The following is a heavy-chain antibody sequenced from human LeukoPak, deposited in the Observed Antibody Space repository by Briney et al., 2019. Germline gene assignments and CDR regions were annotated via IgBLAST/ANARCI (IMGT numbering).Heavy chain of an antibody. Sequence: SETLSLTCSVSGDSVSRSDSYWDWIRQPPGKGLEWIGTIYFSGRTYYSPSLKSRVTMSVDPSNNQFSLNLRPVTAADTAVYYCARRRYYDGSGYLEWGQGTLLSVSS. J-gene: IGHJ1*01. V-gene: IGHV4-39*01. CDR1: GDSVSRSDSY. CDR2: IYFSGRT. D-gene: IGHD3-22*01. CDR3: ARRRYYDGSGYLE.